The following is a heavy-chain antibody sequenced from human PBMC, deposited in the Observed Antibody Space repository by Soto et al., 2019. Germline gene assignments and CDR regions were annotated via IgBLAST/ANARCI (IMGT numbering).Heavy chain of an antibody. D-gene: IGHD7-27*01. CDR1: GDSVSSNSAA. J-gene: IGHJ4*02. CDR2: TYYRSKWYN. CDR3: ARDPLRDPNWAYYFDY. V-gene: IGHV6-1*01. Sequence: SQTLSLTWAISGDSVSSNSAAWNWIRQSPSRGLEWLGRTYYRSKWYNDYAVSVKSRITINPDTSKNQFSLQLNSVTPEDTAVYYCARDPLRDPNWAYYFDYWGQGTLVTVSS.